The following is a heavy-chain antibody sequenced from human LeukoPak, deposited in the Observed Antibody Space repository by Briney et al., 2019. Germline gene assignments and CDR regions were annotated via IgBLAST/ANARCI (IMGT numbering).Heavy chain of an antibody. CDR3: ARVVGRVGASYFDY. J-gene: IGHJ4*02. CDR1: GYTFTSYG. CDR2: ISAYNGNT. V-gene: IGHV1-18*01. D-gene: IGHD1-26*01. Sequence: GASVKVSCTASGYTFTSYGISWVRQAPGQGLEWMGWISAYNGNTNYAQKLQGRVTMTTDTSTSTAYMELRSLRSDDTAVYYCARVVGRVGASYFDYWGQGTLVTVSS.